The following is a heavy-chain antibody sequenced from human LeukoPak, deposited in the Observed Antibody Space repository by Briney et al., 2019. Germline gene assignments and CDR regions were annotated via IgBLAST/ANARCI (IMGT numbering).Heavy chain of an antibody. Sequence: GGSLRLSCAASGFTLSTNYMSWVRQAPGKGLEWVSVIYSGVKTHYADSVKGRFTISGDNSRNTLHLQMNSLRAEDTAVYYCALESAGTLRYWGQGTLVTVSS. CDR1: GFTLSTNY. CDR3: ALESAGTLRY. D-gene: IGHD6-13*01. CDR2: IYSGVKT. V-gene: IGHV3-66*01. J-gene: IGHJ4*02.